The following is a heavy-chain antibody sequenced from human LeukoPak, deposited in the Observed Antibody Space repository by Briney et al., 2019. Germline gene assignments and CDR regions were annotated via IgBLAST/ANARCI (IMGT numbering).Heavy chain of an antibody. Sequence: AGGSLRLSCAASGLTFSDFSMNWVRQAPGKGLEWVSSISSSSGSIFYADSVKGRFTISRDNAKNSLYLQMNSLRAEDTAVYYCASLITTGIAAAGHFDYWGQGTLATVSS. J-gene: IGHJ4*02. CDR3: ASLITTGIAAAGHFDY. D-gene: IGHD6-13*01. CDR1: GLTFSDFS. CDR2: ISSSSGSI. V-gene: IGHV3-21*01.